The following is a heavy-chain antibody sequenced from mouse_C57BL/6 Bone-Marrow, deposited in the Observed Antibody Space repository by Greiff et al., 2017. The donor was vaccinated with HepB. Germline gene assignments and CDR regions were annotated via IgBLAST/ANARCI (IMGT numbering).Heavy chain of an antibody. J-gene: IGHJ3*01. Sequence: EVQLQQSGPELVKPGASVKIPCKASGYTFTDYNMDWVKQSHGKSLEWIGDINPNNGGTIYNQKFKGKATLTVDKSSSTAYMELRSLTSEDTAVYYCAREGDYYGSSYGTYWGQGTLVTVSA. CDR1: GYTFTDYN. CDR3: AREGDYYGSSYGTY. V-gene: IGHV1-18*01. D-gene: IGHD1-1*01. CDR2: INPNNGGT.